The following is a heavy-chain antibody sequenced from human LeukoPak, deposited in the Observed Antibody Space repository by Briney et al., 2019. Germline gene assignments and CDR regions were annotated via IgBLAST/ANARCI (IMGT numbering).Heavy chain of an antibody. V-gene: IGHV1-18*01. D-gene: IGHD1-7*01. CDR1: GYTFTSYA. J-gene: IGHJ4*02. Sequence: ASVKVSCKTSGYTFTSYAISWVRQAPGQGLEWMGWISADNGNTKYAQKLQGRVTMTTDTSTSTAYMELRSLRSDDTAVYYCARTVTGSTLPPKYWGQGTLVTVSS. CDR2: ISADNGNT. CDR3: ARTVTGSTLPPKY.